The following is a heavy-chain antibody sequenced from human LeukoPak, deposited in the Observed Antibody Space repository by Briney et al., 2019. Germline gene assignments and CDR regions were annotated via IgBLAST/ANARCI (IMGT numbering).Heavy chain of an antibody. Sequence: GGSLRLSCAASGFTFSSYWMHWVRQVPGKGLVWVSHINSDGSSTNYADSVKGRFTISRDNPKNTLYLQMNSLRAEDTAVYFCARDKVYYGSGTYGYWGQGTLVTVSS. V-gene: IGHV3-74*01. CDR3: ARDKVYYGSGTYGY. CDR2: INSDGSST. D-gene: IGHD3-10*01. J-gene: IGHJ4*02. CDR1: GFTFSSYW.